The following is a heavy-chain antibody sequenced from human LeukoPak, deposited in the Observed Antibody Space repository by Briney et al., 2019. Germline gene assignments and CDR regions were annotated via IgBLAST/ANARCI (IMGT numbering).Heavy chain of an antibody. CDR1: GLTFSSYS. V-gene: IGHV3-21*01. J-gene: IGHJ4*02. Sequence: GGALRLSCAASGLTFSSYSMNWVRQAPRKGLDWGASISSSRRDISYADSVKGRFTISRDNAKNSLYLQMNSLRAEHTAVYYCARDAPLTVTTGVLDYWGQGPLVTVSS. CDR2: ISSSRRDI. CDR3: ARDAPLTVTTGVLDY. D-gene: IGHD4-11*01.